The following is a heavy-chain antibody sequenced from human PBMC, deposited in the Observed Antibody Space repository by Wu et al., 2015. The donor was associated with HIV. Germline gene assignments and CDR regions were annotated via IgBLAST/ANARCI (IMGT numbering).Heavy chain of an antibody. CDR3: ARDATPITTEFDY. CDR2: INPNSGGT. J-gene: IGHJ4*02. V-gene: IGHV1-2*02. CDR1: GYTFSGYN. Sequence: QVQLVQSGAELKTPGASVRVSCEASGYTFSGYNIHWVRQAPGQGLEWMGWINPNSGGTNSPERFQGRVTMTRDTSISTAYMELNRLRSDDTAVYFCARDATPITTEFDYWGQGTLITVSS. D-gene: IGHD4-11*01.